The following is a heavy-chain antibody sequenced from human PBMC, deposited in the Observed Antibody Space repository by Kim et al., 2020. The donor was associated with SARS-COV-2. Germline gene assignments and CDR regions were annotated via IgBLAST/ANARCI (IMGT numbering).Heavy chain of an antibody. V-gene: IGHV3-30-3*01. Sequence: GGSLRLSCAASGFTFSSYAMHWVRQAPGKGLEWVAVISYDGSNKYYADSVKGRFTISRDNSKNTLYLQMNSLRAEDTAVYYCAREVQWDLIDYWGQGTL. CDR3: AREVQWDLIDY. D-gene: IGHD1-26*01. CDR1: GFTFSSYA. CDR2: ISYDGSNK. J-gene: IGHJ4*02.